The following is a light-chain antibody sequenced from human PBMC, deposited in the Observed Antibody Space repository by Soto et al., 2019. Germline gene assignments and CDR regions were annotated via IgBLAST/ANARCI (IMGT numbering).Light chain of an antibody. CDR2: DAS. V-gene: IGKV3-15*01. Sequence: EIVLTQSPATLSLSAGERATLSCRPSQILSPSYLAWYQQKPGQAPRLLIFDASTRATGIPARFSGSGSGTEFTLTISSLQSEDFAVYYCQQANDWPPTFGQGTRV. J-gene: IGKJ1*01. CDR3: QQANDWPPT. CDR1: QILSPSY.